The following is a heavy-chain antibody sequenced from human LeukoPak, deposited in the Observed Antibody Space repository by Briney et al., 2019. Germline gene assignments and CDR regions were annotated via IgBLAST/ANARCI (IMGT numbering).Heavy chain of an antibody. V-gene: IGHV1-46*01. J-gene: IGHJ3*02. D-gene: IGHD2-15*01. CDR2: INPSGGST. CDR1: GYTFTSYY. CDR3: ARVRYCSGGSCYRHDAFDI. Sequence: ASVKVSCKASGYTFTSYYMHWVRQAPGQGLERMGIINPSGGSTSYAQKFQGRVTMTRDMSTSTVYMELSSLRSEDTAVYYCARVRYCSGGSCYRHDAFDIWGQGTMVTVSS.